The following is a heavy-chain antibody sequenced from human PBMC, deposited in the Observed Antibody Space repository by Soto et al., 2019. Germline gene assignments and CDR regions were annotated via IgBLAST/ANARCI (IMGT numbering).Heavy chain of an antibody. V-gene: IGHV3-33*01. CDR2: IWYDGSNK. Sequence: QVPLVESGGGVVQPGRSLRLSCAASGFTFSSYGMHWVRQAPGKGLEWVAVIWYDGSNKYYADSVKGRFTISRDNSKNTLYLQMNSLRAEDTAVYYCARGRDSSGYYPWFDPWGQGTLVTVSS. J-gene: IGHJ5*02. CDR1: GFTFSSYG. D-gene: IGHD3-22*01. CDR3: ARGRDSSGYYPWFDP.